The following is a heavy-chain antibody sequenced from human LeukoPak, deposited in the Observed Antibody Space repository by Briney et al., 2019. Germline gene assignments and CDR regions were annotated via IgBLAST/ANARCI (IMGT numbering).Heavy chain of an antibody. CDR1: GGSISSYY. CDR3: ARGARYLDWLFSR. Sequence: PSETLSLTCTVSGGSISSYYWSWIRQPPGKGLEWIGYIYYSGSTNYNPSLKSRVTISVDTSKNQFSLKLSSVTAADTAVYYCARGARYLDWLFSRWGQGTLVTVSS. J-gene: IGHJ4*02. V-gene: IGHV4-59*01. D-gene: IGHD3-9*01. CDR2: IYYSGST.